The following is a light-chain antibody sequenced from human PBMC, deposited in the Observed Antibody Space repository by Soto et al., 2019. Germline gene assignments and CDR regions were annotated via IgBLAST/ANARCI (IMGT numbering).Light chain of an antibody. J-gene: IGLJ1*01. Sequence: QSALTQPRSVSGSPGQSVTISCTGTSSDVGGYYYVSWYQQDPGKAPKLMIYDVSKRPSGVPDRVSGSKSGNTASLTISGLQAEDEADYHCCSYAVSYYVFGTGTKVTVL. CDR1: SSDVGGYYY. CDR2: DVS. V-gene: IGLV2-11*01. CDR3: CSYAVSYYV.